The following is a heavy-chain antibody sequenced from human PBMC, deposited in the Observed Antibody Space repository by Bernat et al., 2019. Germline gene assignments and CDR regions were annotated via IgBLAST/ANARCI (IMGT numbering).Heavy chain of an antibody. CDR1: GFTVSSNY. V-gene: IGHV3-66*01. Sequence: EVQLVESGGGLVQPGGSLRLSYAASGFTVSSNYMSWVRQAPGKGLEWSSVIYSGGSTYYADAVKGRFTISRDNSKNTLYLQMNRLRAEDTAVYYCARGVLESLTPLHYYYYGMDVWGQGTTVTVSS. D-gene: IGHD1-20*01. CDR2: IYSGGST. CDR3: ARGVLESLTPLHYYYYGMDV. J-gene: IGHJ6*02.